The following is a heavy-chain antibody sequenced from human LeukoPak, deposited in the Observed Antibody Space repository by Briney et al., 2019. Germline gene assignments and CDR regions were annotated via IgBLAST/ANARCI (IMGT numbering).Heavy chain of an antibody. Sequence: GGSLRLSCVGSGFTFSGYAMSWVRQAPGKGLEWVSAVSDSGGSTFYTDSVKGRFTISRDNSKSTLYLQMSSLRAEDTAIYYCAKRTSYSGSCPHFDYWGQGTLVTVSS. J-gene: IGHJ4*02. CDR2: VSDSGGST. CDR1: GFTFSGYA. V-gene: IGHV3-23*01. CDR3: AKRTSYSGSCPHFDY. D-gene: IGHD1-26*01.